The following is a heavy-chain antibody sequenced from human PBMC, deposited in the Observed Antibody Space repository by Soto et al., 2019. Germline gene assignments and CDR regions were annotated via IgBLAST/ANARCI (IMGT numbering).Heavy chain of an antibody. D-gene: IGHD5-18*01. CDR2: ISSSSSTI. CDR1: GFTFSSYS. J-gene: IGHJ5*02. CDR3: ARGWIQLWSNWFDP. V-gene: IGHV3-48*01. Sequence: GSLRLSCAASGFTFSSYSMNWVRQAPGKGLEWVSYISSSSSTIYYADSVKGRFTISRDNSKNTLYLQMNSLRAEDTAVYYCARGWIQLWSNWFDPWGQGTLVTVSS.